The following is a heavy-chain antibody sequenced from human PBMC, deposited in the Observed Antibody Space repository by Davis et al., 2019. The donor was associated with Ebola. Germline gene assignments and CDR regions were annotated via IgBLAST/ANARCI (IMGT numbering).Heavy chain of an antibody. CDR3: AKDKATVGFY. Sequence: PGGSLRLSCAASGFTFSSYCTFRSSWMSWVRQAPGKGLECVANIKQDGSEKYYVDSVKGRFTISRDNAKNSLYLQMNSLRAEDTAVYYCAKDKATVGFYWGQGTLVTVSS. J-gene: IGHJ4*02. CDR2: IKQDGSEK. CDR1: GFTFSSYCTFRSSW. V-gene: IGHV3-7*03. D-gene: IGHD4-23*01.